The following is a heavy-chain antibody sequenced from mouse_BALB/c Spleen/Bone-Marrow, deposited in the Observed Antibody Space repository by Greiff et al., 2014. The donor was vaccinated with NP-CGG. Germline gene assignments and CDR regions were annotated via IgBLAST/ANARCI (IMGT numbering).Heavy chain of an antibody. CDR2: ISRGSSTI. Sequence: EVQLVESGGGLVQPGGSRKLSCAASGFTFSSFGMHWVRQAPEKGLEWVAYISRGSSTIYYADTVKGRFTISRDNPKNTLFLQMTSLRSEDTAMYYCARRDDGYYNFDYWGQGTTLTVSS. CDR3: ARRDDGYYNFDY. D-gene: IGHD2-3*01. CDR1: GFTFSSFG. V-gene: IGHV5-17*02. J-gene: IGHJ2*01.